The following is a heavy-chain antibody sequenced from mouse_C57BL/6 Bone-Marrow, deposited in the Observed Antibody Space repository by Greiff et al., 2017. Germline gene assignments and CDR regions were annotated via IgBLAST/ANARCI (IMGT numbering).Heavy chain of an antibody. J-gene: IGHJ2*01. CDR2: IRNKANGYTT. D-gene: IGHD2-2*01. CDR3: ARYTPDGYDPY. Sequence: EVQRVESGGGLVQPGGSLSLSCAASGFTFTDYYMSWVRQPPGKALEWLGFIRNKANGYTTEYSASGKGRFTISRDNSQSILYLQMNALRAEDSATYYCARYTPDGYDPYWGQGTTLTVSS. CDR1: GFTFTDYY. V-gene: IGHV7-3*01.